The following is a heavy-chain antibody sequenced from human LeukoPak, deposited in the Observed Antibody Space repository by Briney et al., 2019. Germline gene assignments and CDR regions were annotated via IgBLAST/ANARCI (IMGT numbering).Heavy chain of an antibody. CDR1: GFNIGSYA. D-gene: IGHD3/OR15-3a*01. V-gene: IGHV3-21*01. CDR2: ISSSSSYI. J-gene: IGHJ4*02. CDR3: ARDGGLGHFDY. Sequence: GGSLRLSCAASGFNIGSYAMSWVRQAPGKGLEWVSSISSSSSYIYYADSVKGRFTISRDNAKNSLYLQMNSLRAEDTAVYYCARDGGLGHFDYWGQGTLVTVSS.